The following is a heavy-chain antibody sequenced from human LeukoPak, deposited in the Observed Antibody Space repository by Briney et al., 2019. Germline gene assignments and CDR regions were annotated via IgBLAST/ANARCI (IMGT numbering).Heavy chain of an antibody. CDR3: ARAAEPAAIPSAFDI. V-gene: IGHV4-59*01. D-gene: IGHD2-2*01. CDR1: GRSISDYY. J-gene: IGHJ3*02. CDR2: VFDSGST. Sequence: PSETLSLTCTVSGRSISDYYWNWFRQSPGKGLEWIAYVFDSGSTNYNPSFKGRLTISVDTSKNQFSLHLTSVTAADTAVYYCARAAEPAAIPSAFDIWGQGTMVTVSS.